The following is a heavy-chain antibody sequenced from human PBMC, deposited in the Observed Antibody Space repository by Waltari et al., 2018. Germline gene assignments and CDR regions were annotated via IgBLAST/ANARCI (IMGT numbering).Heavy chain of an antibody. CDR1: GFTFSSYA. V-gene: IGHV3-23*04. Sequence: EVQLVESGGGLVQPGGSLRLPCAASGFTFSSYAMSWVRQAPGKGLEWVSAISGSGGRKYYADYVKGRFTISRDNSKNTLYLQMNSLRAEDTAVYYCAKPLIAAAGPFDYWGQGTLVTVSS. D-gene: IGHD6-13*01. CDR3: AKPLIAAAGPFDY. CDR2: ISGSGGRK. J-gene: IGHJ4*02.